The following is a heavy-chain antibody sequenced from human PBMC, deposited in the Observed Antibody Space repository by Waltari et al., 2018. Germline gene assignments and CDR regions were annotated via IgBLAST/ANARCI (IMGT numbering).Heavy chain of an antibody. J-gene: IGHJ4*02. V-gene: IGHV3-30*18. CDR2: ISYDGSDK. D-gene: IGHD2-2*01. Sequence: QVQLVESGGGVVQPGRSLRLSCAASGFTFSNSGMQWVRQAPGKGLEWVALISYDGSDKYYADSVKGRFTISRDNSRNTLYLQMNSLRAEDTAVYYCAEDLYCTSTSCQDFWGQGTLVTVSS. CDR1: GFTFSNSG. CDR3: AEDLYCTSTSCQDF.